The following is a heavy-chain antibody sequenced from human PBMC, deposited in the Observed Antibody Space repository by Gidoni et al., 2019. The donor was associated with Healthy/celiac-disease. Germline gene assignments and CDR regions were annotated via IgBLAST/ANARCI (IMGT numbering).Heavy chain of an antibody. D-gene: IGHD7-27*01. CDR1: GFTLSSDA. J-gene: IGHJ4*02. CDR2: ISGSGGST. Sequence: EVQLWESGGGLVQPGGSLRLSCAASGFTLSSDAMSWVRQATGKGLEWVSAISGSGGSTYYADSVKGRFTISRDNSKNTLYLQMNSLRAEDTAVYYCAKDQNWGVLDYFDYWGQGTLVTVSS. CDR3: AKDQNWGVLDYFDY. V-gene: IGHV3-23*01.